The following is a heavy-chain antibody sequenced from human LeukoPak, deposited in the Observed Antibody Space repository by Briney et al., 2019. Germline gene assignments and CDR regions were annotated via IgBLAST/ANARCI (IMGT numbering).Heavy chain of an antibody. J-gene: IGHJ4*02. CDR1: TFTKAW. CDR2: ISSSSSYI. CDR3: ARDSLLSYDFWSGYSLDY. V-gene: IGHV3-21*01. Sequence: GGSLRLSCVVSTFTKAWTNWVRQAPGKGLEWVSSISSSSSYIYYADSVKGRFTISRDNAKNSLYLQMNSLRAEDTAVYYCARDSLLSYDFWSGYSLDYWGQGTLVTVSS. D-gene: IGHD3-3*01.